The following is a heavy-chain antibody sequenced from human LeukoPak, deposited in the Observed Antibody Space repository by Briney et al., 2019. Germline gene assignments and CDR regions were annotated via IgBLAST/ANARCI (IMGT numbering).Heavy chain of an antibody. Sequence: GGSLRLSCAASGLTVSSNYMSWVRQAPGKGLEWVSVLYSDGTTYYADSVKGRFTISRDNSKNTLLLQMNSLRAEDTAVYYCAKGGAGYCSSTSCLYYFDYWGQGTLVTVSS. CDR3: AKGGAGYCSSTSCLYYFDY. CDR1: GLTVSSNY. V-gene: IGHV3-53*01. CDR2: LYSDGTT. D-gene: IGHD2-2*01. J-gene: IGHJ4*02.